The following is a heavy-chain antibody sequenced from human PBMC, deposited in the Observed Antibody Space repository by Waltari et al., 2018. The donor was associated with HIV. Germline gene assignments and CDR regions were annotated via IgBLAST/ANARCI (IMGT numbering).Heavy chain of an antibody. CDR2: FSYNGDQ. CDR3: AKVAGRSGSYSHYYYGMDV. Sequence: QVQLVESGGGVVQPGGSLRLPCAASGIAFKQFAMNWVRQAPGKGRGWVGVFSYNGDQYSADSLKGRFTISRDNSKKSLFLQMSSLRPEDSAVYYCAKVAGRSGSYSHYYYGMDVWGQGTTVTVS. V-gene: IGHV3-30*18. J-gene: IGHJ6*02. D-gene: IGHD1-26*01. CDR1: GIAFKQFA.